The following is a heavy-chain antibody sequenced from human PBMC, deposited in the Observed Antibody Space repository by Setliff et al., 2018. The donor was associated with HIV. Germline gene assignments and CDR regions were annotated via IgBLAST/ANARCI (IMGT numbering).Heavy chain of an antibody. D-gene: IGHD6-13*01. V-gene: IGHV4-59*01. J-gene: IGHJ4*02. Sequence: SETLSLTCTVFGGSISNFFWSWIRQSPGKGLEWIGYIYYDGTIKYNPSLKSRVTISVDTPKNQFSLKVNSVSAADTAIYFCARDDSGWYMYWGQGTLVTVSS. CDR3: ARDDSGWYMY. CDR1: GGSISNFF. CDR2: IYYDGTI.